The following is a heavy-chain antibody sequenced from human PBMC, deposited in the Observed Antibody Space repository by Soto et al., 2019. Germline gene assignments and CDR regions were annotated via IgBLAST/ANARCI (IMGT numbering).Heavy chain of an antibody. CDR1: GFSLSPYS. CDR2: INSTGTIK. V-gene: IGHV3-48*01. Sequence: VGSLRLSCAACGFSLSPYSMNWDRKAPGKGLEWVAYINSTGTIKYYAGSVKGRFTISRDNAKNSLYLQMNSLRAEDTAVYYCARMSSSISPGCWGQGTLVTVSS. CDR3: ARMSSSISPGC. D-gene: IGHD2-2*01. J-gene: IGHJ4*02.